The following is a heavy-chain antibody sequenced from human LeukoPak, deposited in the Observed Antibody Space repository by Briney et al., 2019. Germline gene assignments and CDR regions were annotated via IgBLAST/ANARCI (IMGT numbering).Heavy chain of an antibody. Sequence: PGGSLRLSCAASGFTFDDYAMHWVRQAPGKGPEWVSLISGDGGSTYYADSVKGRFTISRDNSKNSLYLQMNSLRTEDTALYYCAKDYAGYYDSSGYPPDYWGQGTLVTVSS. D-gene: IGHD3-22*01. CDR3: AKDYAGYYDSSGYPPDY. J-gene: IGHJ4*02. CDR2: ISGDGGST. V-gene: IGHV3-43*02. CDR1: GFTFDDYA.